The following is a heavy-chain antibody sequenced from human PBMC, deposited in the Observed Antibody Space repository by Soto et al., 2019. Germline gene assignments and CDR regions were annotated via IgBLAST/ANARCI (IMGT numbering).Heavy chain of an antibody. J-gene: IGHJ5*02. D-gene: IGHD2-2*01. CDR3: GRDLTSNANCIDP. CDR2: IYYTGKT. Sequence: SETLSLTCSVSGDYIHVGGYYWTWIRQRPGKGLEWMGYIYYTGKTYYNPSLESRLTMSVDRSKNQFSLWSTSVTAADTAVYFCGRDLTSNANCIDPWGQGTLVTVSS. V-gene: IGHV4-30-4*01. CDR1: GDYIHVGGYY.